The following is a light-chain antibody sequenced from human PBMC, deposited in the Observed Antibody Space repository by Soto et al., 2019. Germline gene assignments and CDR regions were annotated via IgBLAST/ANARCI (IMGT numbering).Light chain of an antibody. CDR3: QSYDSSLSVHVV. CDR2: GTS. CDR1: SSNIGAGHD. J-gene: IGLJ2*01. Sequence: SVLTQPPSVSGAPGQRVTISCTGSSSNIGAGHDVHWYQQVPGTAPKLLIYGTSDRPSGVPDRFSASKSGTSASLAITGLQPEDEADYYCQSYDSSLSVHVVFGGGTKLTVL. V-gene: IGLV1-40*01.